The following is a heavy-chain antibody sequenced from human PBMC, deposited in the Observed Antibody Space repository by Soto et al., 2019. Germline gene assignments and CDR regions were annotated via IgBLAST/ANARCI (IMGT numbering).Heavy chain of an antibody. CDR2: IWYDGSNK. Sequence: PGGSLRLSCAASGFTFSNYAMHWVRQAPGKGLEWVAVIWYDGSNKYYADSVKGRFTISRDNSKNTLYLQMNSLRAEDTAVYYCARDLLPRSGWPRNVDYYYYYGMDVWGQGTTVTVSS. V-gene: IGHV3-33*08. D-gene: IGHD6-19*01. CDR1: GFTFSNYA. CDR3: ARDLLPRSGWPRNVDYYYYYGMDV. J-gene: IGHJ6*02.